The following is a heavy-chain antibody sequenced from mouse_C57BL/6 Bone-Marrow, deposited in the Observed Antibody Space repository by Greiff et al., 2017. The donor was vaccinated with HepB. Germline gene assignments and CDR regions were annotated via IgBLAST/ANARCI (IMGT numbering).Heavy chain of an antibody. CDR3: ARCIYYGNYGYFDV. D-gene: IGHD2-1*01. J-gene: IGHJ1*03. Sequence: QVQLQQSGAELVRPGTSVKVSCKASGYAFTNYLIEWAKQRPGQGLEWIGVINPGSGGTNYNEKFKGKATLTADKSSSTAYMQLSSLTSEDSAVYFCARCIYYGNYGYFDVWGTGTTVTVSS. CDR1: GYAFTNYL. CDR2: INPGSGGT. V-gene: IGHV1-54*01.